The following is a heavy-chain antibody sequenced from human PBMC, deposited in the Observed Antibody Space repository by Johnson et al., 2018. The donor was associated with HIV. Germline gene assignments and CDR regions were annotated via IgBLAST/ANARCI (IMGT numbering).Heavy chain of an antibody. V-gene: IGHV3-20*04. CDR1: GFTFSDYY. CDR2: INWNGGST. D-gene: IGHD1-26*01. Sequence: MHLVESGGGLVKPGGSLRLSCAASGFTFSDYYMTWIRQAPGKGLEWVSGINWNGGSTGYADSVKGRFTISRDNAKNSLYLQMNSLTVEDTALYYCARADRDSGTYHDAFDIWGQGTMVTVSS. J-gene: IGHJ3*02. CDR3: ARADRDSGTYHDAFDI.